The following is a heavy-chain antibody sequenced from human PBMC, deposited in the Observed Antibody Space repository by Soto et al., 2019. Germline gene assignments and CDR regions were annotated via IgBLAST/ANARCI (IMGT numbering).Heavy chain of an antibody. J-gene: IGHJ4*02. CDR1: GGSISSGDYY. V-gene: IGHV4-30-4*01. CDR3: ARDGDYYDSSGYYWRYFDY. Sequence: SETLSLTCTVSGGSISSGDYYWSWIRQSPGKGLEWIGEICHSGSTYYSPSLKSRVTISVDTSKNQFSLKLSSVTAADTAVYYCARDGDYYDSSGYYWRYFDYWGQGTLVTVSS. CDR2: ICHSGST. D-gene: IGHD3-22*01.